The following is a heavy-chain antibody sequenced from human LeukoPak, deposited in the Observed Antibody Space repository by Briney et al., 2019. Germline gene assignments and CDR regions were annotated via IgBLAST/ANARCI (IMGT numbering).Heavy chain of an antibody. CDR3: ARDWFTRLGELSPDRAFDY. Sequence: PGGSLRLSCAASGFSVSSNYMSWVRQAPGKGLEWVSVIGTAGDTYYPGSVKGRFTISRDNAKNSLYLQMNSLRAEDTALYYCARDWFTRLGELSPDRAFDYWGQGTLVTVSS. D-gene: IGHD3-16*02. V-gene: IGHV3-53*01. CDR1: GFSVSSNY. J-gene: IGHJ4*02. CDR2: IGTAGDT.